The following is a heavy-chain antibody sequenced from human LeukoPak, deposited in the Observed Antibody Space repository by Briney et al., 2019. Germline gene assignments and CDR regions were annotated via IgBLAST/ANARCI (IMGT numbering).Heavy chain of an antibody. D-gene: IGHD4-23*01. V-gene: IGHV3-11*05. CDR1: GFTFSDHY. CDR3: ARGDYGGDYFGY. Sequence: KSGGSLRLSCEVSGFTFSDHYMSWIRQAPGKRLEWVSYISSGSTYTNYADPVEGRFTISRDNATNSLYLQMNSLRAEDTAVYYCARGDYGGDYFGYWGQGTLVTVSS. CDR2: ISSGSTYT. J-gene: IGHJ4*02.